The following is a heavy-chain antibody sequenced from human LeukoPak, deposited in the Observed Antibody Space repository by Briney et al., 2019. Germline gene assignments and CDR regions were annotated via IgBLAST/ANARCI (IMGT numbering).Heavy chain of an antibody. CDR3: AKWGSGWPFDY. D-gene: IGHD6-19*01. V-gene: IGHV3-23*01. CDR1: GFTFSTYA. CDR2: VSGSGGST. Sequence: GGSLRLSCVASGFTFSTYAMSWVRQAPGKGLEWVSAVSGSGGSTYYADSVKGRFTISRDNSKNTLYLQMNGLRAEDTAVYYCAKWGSGWPFDYWGQGTLVTVSS. J-gene: IGHJ4*02.